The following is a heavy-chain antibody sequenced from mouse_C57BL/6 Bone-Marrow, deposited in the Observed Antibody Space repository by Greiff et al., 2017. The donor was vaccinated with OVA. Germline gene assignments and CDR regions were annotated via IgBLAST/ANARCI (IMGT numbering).Heavy chain of an antibody. CDR1: GYTFTSYW. CDR2: IDPNSGGT. D-gene: IGHD2-4*01. Sequence: VQLVESGAELVKPGASVKLSCKASGYTFTSYWMHWVKQRPGRGLEWIGRIDPNSGGTKYNEKFKSKATLTVDKPSSTAYMQLSSLTSEDSAVYYCARKDYDRSYWYFDVWGTGTTVTVSS. J-gene: IGHJ1*03. CDR3: ARKDYDRSYWYFDV. V-gene: IGHV1-72*01.